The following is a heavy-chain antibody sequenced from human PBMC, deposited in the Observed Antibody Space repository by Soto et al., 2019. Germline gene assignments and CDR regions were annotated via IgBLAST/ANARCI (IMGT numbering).Heavy chain of an antibody. CDR3: AGYPVLGYCGGSNCYDGDLPDY. CDR1: GGSISSGDYY. V-gene: IGHV4-30-4*01. CDR2: IYYSGST. Sequence: PSETLSLTCTVSGGSISSGDYYWSWIRQPPGKGLEWIGHIYYSGSTYYNPSLKSRVTISVDTSKNQFSLKLTSVTAADTAVYYCAGYPVLGYCGGSNCYDGDLPDYWGQGTLVTVSS. J-gene: IGHJ4*02. D-gene: IGHD2-15*01.